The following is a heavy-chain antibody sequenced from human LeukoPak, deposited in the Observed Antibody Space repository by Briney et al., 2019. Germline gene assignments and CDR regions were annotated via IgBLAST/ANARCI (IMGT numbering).Heavy chain of an antibody. CDR3: AKGEVFDY. J-gene: IGHJ4*02. Sequence: ASVKVSCKVSGYTLTELSMHWVRQAPGQRLEWMGWINAGNGNTKYSRKFQGRVTITRDTSASTAYMELSSLRSEDTAVYYCAKGEVFDYWGQGTLVTVSS. CDR1: GYTLTELS. V-gene: IGHV1-3*01. CDR2: INAGNGNT. D-gene: IGHD3-16*01.